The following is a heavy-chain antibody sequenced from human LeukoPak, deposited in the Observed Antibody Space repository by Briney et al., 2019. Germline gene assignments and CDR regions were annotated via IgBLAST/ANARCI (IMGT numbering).Heavy chain of an antibody. CDR3: ARGGYGANDDAFDI. D-gene: IGHD4-23*01. CDR1: GFIFSNYG. CDR2: IWSDGSKK. V-gene: IGHV3-33*01. Sequence: GRSLRLSCAASGFIFSNYGFHWVRQAPGKGLEWVALIWSDGSKKYYTDSVKGRFTISRDDSKNTLFLQMNSLRAEDMAVYYCARGGYGANDDAFDIWGQGTMVTVSS. J-gene: IGHJ3*02.